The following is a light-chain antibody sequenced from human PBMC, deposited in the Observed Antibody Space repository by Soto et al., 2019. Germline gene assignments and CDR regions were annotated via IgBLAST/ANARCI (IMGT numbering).Light chain of an antibody. CDR3: QQYGSSLT. CDR2: GAS. V-gene: IGKV3-15*01. CDR1: QSVSSN. Sequence: EIVMTHSPATLSVSPEERASLSCRASQSVSSNLAWYQQKPGQAPRLLIYGASSRATGLPARFSGSGSGTEFTLTISRLDPEDFAVYYCQQYGSSLTFGGGTKVDI. J-gene: IGKJ4*01.